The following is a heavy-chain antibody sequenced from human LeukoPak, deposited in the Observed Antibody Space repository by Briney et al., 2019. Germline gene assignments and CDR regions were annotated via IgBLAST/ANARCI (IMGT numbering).Heavy chain of an antibody. Sequence: GGSLRLSCAASGFSFSSYWMSWVRQAPGKGLEWVAIIKQDGSERFYVDSVKGRFTISRDNSRNSLYLQMDILRAEDTAVYYCATDNVYCSRTSCYQTFDYWGQGTLVTVSS. CDR2: IKQDGSER. J-gene: IGHJ4*02. CDR3: ATDNVYCSRTSCYQTFDY. D-gene: IGHD2-2*01. V-gene: IGHV3-7*01. CDR1: GFSFSSYW.